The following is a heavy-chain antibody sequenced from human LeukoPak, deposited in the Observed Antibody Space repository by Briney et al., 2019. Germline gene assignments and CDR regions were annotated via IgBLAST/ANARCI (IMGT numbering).Heavy chain of an antibody. V-gene: IGHV6-1*01. CDR1: GDSVSSNSAT. Sequence: SQTLSLTCAISGDSVSSNSATWNWFRQSPSRGLEWLGRTYYRSKWYNDYAVSVKSRITINPDTSKNQFSLQLNSVTPEDTAVYYCARGRAGYYDFWSGYYTWWFDPWGQGTLVTVSS. CDR3: ARGRAGYYDFWSGYYTWWFDP. CDR2: TYYRSKWYN. J-gene: IGHJ5*02. D-gene: IGHD3-3*01.